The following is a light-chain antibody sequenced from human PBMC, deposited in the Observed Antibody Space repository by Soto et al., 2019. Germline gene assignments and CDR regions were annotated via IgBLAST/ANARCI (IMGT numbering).Light chain of an antibody. Sequence: EIVLTQSPGTLSLSPGERATLSCRASQSVSSSYLAWYQQKPGQAPRLLIYVASSRATVIPDRFSGSGSGTDFTLTISRLEPEDFAVYYCQQYSSPPRTFGQGTKVEIK. CDR2: VAS. CDR3: QQYSSPPRT. J-gene: IGKJ1*01. V-gene: IGKV3-20*01. CDR1: QSVSSSY.